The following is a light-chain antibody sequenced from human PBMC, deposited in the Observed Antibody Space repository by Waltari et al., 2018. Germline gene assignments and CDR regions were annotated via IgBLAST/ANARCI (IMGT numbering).Light chain of an antibody. CDR2: EVS. CDR3: SSYAGSNNWV. V-gene: IGLV2-8*01. CDR1: SSDVGGYNY. Sequence: QSALTQPPSASGSPGQSVTISCTGTSSDVGGYNYVSWYQQHPGKAPKLVIYEVSKRPPGGPDRFSGYKSGNPASLPVAGLQAEDEADYYCSSYAGSNNWVFGGGTKLTVL. J-gene: IGLJ3*02.